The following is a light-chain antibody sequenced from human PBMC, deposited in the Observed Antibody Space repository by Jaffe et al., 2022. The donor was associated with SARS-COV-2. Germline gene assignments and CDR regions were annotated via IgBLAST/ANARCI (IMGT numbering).Light chain of an antibody. Sequence: DVVMTQSPLSLAVTLGQPASISCRSNQSLVYSDRNIYLNWFQQRPGQPPRRLIYKVSDRDSGVPDRFSGSGSGTDFTLKISRVEAEDAGVYYCVHGTHWPPPLTFGPGTKVDIK. CDR2: KVS. V-gene: IGKV2-30*01. J-gene: IGKJ3*01. CDR3: VHGTHWPPPLT. CDR1: QSLVYSDRNIY.